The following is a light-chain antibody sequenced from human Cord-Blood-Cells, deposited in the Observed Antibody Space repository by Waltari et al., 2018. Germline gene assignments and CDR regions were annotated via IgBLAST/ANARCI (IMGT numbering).Light chain of an antibody. CDR3: CSYAGSYTFVV. CDR2: DVS. CDR1: SSDVGGYTY. J-gene: IGLJ2*01. V-gene: IGLV2-11*01. Sequence: QSALTQPRSVSGSPGQSVTISCTGTSSDVGGYTYVSWYQQHPGKSPKLMIYDVSKRPSGVPDRVSGSKSGNSAYLTISGLQAEDEADYYCCSYAGSYTFVVFGGGTKLTVL.